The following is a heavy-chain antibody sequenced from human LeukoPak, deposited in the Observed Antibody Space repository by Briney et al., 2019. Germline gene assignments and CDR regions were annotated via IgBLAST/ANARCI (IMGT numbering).Heavy chain of an antibody. CDR3: ARLVDVGPVIAVAGTNWFDP. Sequence: SETLSLTCAVYGGSFSGYYWSWIRQPPGKGLEWIGEINHSGSTNYNPSLKSRVTISVDTSKNQFSLKLSSVTAADTAVYYCARLVDVGPVIAVAGTNWFDPWGQGTLVTVSS. J-gene: IGHJ5*02. D-gene: IGHD6-19*01. CDR1: GGSFSGYY. CDR2: INHSGST. V-gene: IGHV4-34*01.